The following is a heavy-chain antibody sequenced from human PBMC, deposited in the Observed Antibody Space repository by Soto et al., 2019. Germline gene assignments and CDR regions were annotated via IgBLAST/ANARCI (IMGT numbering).Heavy chain of an antibody. V-gene: IGHV1-2*02. D-gene: IGHD5-18*01. Sequence: ASVKVSCKASGYTFTDYYIHWVRQAPGQGLELMGWINPKNGRTIYADSVKGRFTISRDNSKNTLYLQMNSLRAEDTAVYYCAKDAYSYGYVGLYYFDYWGQGTLVTVSS. CDR3: AKDAYSYGYVGLYYFDY. J-gene: IGHJ4*02. CDR1: GYTFTDYY. CDR2: INPKNGRT.